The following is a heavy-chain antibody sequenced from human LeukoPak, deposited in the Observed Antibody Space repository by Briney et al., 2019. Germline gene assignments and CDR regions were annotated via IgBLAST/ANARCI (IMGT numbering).Heavy chain of an antibody. Sequence: GGSLRLSCAASGFTFSDYYMSWIRQAPGKGLEWVSYISSSGSTIYYADSVKGRFTISRDNAKNSLYLQMNSLRAEVTAVYYCARGEGTMIVVVTPFDYWGQGTLVTVSS. V-gene: IGHV3-11*01. D-gene: IGHD3-22*01. CDR2: ISSSGSTI. J-gene: IGHJ4*02. CDR3: ARGEGTMIVVVTPFDY. CDR1: GFTFSDYY.